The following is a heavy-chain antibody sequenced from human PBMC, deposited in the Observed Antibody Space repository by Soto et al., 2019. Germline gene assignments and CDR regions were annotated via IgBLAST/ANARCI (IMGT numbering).Heavy chain of an antibody. CDR3: ARDGVVEEVTAATLDY. CDR1: GFTFSSYA. CDR2: ISYDGSNK. D-gene: IGHD2-2*01. V-gene: IGHV3-30-3*01. J-gene: IGHJ4*02. Sequence: QVQLVESGGGVVQPGRSLRLSCAASGFTFSSYAMHWVRQAPGKGLEWVAVISYDGSNKYYADSVKGRFTISRDNSKNTLYLQMNSLRAEDTAVYYCARDGVVEEVTAATLDYWGQGTLVTVSS.